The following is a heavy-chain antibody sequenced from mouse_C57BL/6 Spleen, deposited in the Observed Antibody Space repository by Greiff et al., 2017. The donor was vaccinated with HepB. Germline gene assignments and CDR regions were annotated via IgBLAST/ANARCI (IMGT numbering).Heavy chain of an antibody. CDR3: VRHDSNQGGYFDV. Sequence: DVHLVESGGGLVQPKGSLKLSCAASGFSFNTYAMNWVRQAPGKGLEWVARIRSKSNNYATYYADSVKDRFTISRDDSESMLYLQMNNLKTEDTAMYYCVRHDSNQGGYFDVWGTGTTVTVSS. D-gene: IGHD2-5*01. CDR2: IRSKSNNYAT. V-gene: IGHV10-1*01. CDR1: GFSFNTYA. J-gene: IGHJ1*03.